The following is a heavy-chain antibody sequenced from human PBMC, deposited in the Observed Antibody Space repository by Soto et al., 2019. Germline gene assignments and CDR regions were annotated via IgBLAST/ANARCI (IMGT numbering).Heavy chain of an antibody. D-gene: IGHD2-2*01. CDR1: GFSLSTSGVG. Sequence: ITLKESGPTLVKPTQTLTLTCTFSGFSLSTSGVGVGWIRQPPGKALEWLALIYWDDDKRYSPSLKSRLTITKDTTKNQVVLTKTHMDTVDTATYYCALGYQLHHPNWFDPWGQGTLVTVSS. CDR2: IYWDDDK. CDR3: ALGYQLHHPNWFDP. V-gene: IGHV2-5*02. J-gene: IGHJ5*02.